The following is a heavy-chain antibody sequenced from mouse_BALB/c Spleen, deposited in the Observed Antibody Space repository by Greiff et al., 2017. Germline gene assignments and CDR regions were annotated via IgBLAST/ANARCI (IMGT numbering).Heavy chain of an antibody. CDR3: ARQGDGYYWDYFDY. D-gene: IGHD2-3*01. V-gene: IGHV5-9-3*01. CDR1: GFTFSSYA. J-gene: IGHJ2*01. Sequence: DVKLVESGGGLVKPGGSLKLSCAASGFTFSSYAMSWVRQTPEKRLEWVATISSGGSYTYYPDSVKGRFTISRDNAKNTLYLQMSSLRSEDTAMYYCARQGDGYYWDYFDYWGQGTTLTVSS. CDR2: ISSGGSYT.